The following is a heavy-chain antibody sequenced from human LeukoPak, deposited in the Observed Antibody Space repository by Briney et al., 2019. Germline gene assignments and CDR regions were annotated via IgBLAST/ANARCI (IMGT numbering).Heavy chain of an antibody. J-gene: IGHJ4*02. Sequence: GGSLRLSCAASGFTFSSYAMSWVRQAPGKGLEWVSAISCSGGSTYYADSVKGRFTISRDNSKNTLYLQMNSLRAEDTAVYYCAKARVLRGYDILTGYYRVDYWGQGTLVTVSS. D-gene: IGHD3-9*01. V-gene: IGHV3-23*01. CDR3: AKARVLRGYDILTGYYRVDY. CDR2: ISCSGGST. CDR1: GFTFSSYA.